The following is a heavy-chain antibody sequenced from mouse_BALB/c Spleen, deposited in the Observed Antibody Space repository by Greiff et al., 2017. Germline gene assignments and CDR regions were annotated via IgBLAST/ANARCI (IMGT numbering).Heavy chain of an antibody. J-gene: IGHJ3*01. D-gene: IGHD1-1*01. V-gene: IGHV5-12-2*01. Sequence: EVMLVESGGGLVQPGGSLKLSCAASGFTFSSYTMSWVRQTPEKRLEWVAYISNGGGSTYYPDTVKGRFTISRDNAKNTLYLQMSSLKSDDTAMYYCARDLTTGEFAYWGQGTLVTVSA. CDR1: GFTFSSYT. CDR3: ARDLTTGEFAY. CDR2: ISNGGGST.